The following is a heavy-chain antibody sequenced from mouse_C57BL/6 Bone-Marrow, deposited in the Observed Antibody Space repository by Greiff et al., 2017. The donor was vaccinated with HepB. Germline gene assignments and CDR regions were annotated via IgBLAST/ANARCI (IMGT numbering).Heavy chain of an antibody. D-gene: IGHD3-1*01. CDR3: AKNRGYKGAMDY. J-gene: IGHJ4*01. V-gene: IGHV2-5*01. CDR1: GFSLTSYG. CDR2: IWRGGST. Sequence: VQVVESGPGLVQPSQSLSITCTVSGFSLTSYGLHWVRQSPGKGLEWLGVIWRGGSTDYNAAFMSRLSITKDNSKSQVFFKMNSLQADDTAIYYCAKNRGYKGAMDYWGQGTSVTVSS.